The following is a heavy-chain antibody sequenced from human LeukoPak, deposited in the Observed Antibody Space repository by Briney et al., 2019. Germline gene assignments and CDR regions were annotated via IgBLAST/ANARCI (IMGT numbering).Heavy chain of an antibody. CDR1: GYTFTTSD. Sequence: RASVKVSCKASGYTFTTSDINWVRQATGQGLEWMGWMNPNSGNTGYAQKFQGRVTMTRNISISTAYMELSSLRSEDTAVYYCARRLPRSTGSSWYWLNYWGQGTLVTVSS. V-gene: IGHV1-8*01. J-gene: IGHJ4*02. CDR2: MNPNSGNT. D-gene: IGHD6-13*01. CDR3: ARRLPRSTGSSWYWLNY.